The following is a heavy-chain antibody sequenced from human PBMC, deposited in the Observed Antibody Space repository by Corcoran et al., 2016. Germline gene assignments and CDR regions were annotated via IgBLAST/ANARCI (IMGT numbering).Heavy chain of an antibody. CDR2: IYSSGSI. CDR1: GFRVSNNY. CDR3: VKDYYENSGNPPHAIDV. V-gene: IGHV3-53*01. D-gene: IGHD3-22*01. Sequence: EYLLESGGGLIQSGGSLRLSCAASGFRVSNNYMNWVRQAPGKGLEWVSVIYSSGSIYYADSVKGRFTISRDDSRNTLYLQMNSLTAEDTAVYYCVKDYYENSGNPPHAIDVWGQGTMVTVSS. J-gene: IGHJ3*01.